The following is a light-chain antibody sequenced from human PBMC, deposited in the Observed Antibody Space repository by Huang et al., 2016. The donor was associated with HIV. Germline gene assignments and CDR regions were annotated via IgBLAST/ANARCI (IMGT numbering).Light chain of an antibody. V-gene: IGKV2-30*02. Sequence: SQSLVHSDGNTYLNWFQQRPGQSPRHLIYKVSNRASGVPDRFSGSGSGTNFTLKISRVEAEDVGVYYCMQVSHWPRAFGGGTKVEIK. CDR1: QSLVHSDGNTY. CDR2: KVS. CDR3: MQVSHWPRA. J-gene: IGKJ4*01.